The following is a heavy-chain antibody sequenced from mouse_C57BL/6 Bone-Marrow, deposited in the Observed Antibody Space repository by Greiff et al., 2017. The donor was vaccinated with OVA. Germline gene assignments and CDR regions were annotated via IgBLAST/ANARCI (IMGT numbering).Heavy chain of an antibody. CDR2: FHPYNDDT. CDR1: GYTFTTYP. V-gene: IGHV1-47*01. CDR3: ARLYDYDGAWFAY. J-gene: IGHJ3*01. D-gene: IGHD2-4*01. Sequence: SGAELVKPGASVKMSCKASGYTFTTYPIEWMKQNHGKSLEWIGNFHPYNDDTKYNEKFKGKATLTVEKSSSTVYLELSRLTSDDSAVYYCARLYDYDGAWFAYWGQGTLVTVSA.